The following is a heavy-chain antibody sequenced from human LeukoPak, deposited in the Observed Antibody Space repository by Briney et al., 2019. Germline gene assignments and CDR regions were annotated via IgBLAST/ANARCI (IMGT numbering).Heavy chain of an antibody. CDR2: IYYSGST. CDR1: GGSISSGGYY. Sequence: SQTLSLTCTVSGGSISSGGYYWSWIRQHPGQGLEWVGYIYYSGSTYYNPSLKSRVTISVDTSKNQFSLKLTSVTAADTAVYYCARVKGVRRGKYYDSSGFFDYWGQGTLVTVSS. D-gene: IGHD3-22*01. CDR3: ARVKGVRRGKYYDSSGFFDY. J-gene: IGHJ4*02. V-gene: IGHV4-31*03.